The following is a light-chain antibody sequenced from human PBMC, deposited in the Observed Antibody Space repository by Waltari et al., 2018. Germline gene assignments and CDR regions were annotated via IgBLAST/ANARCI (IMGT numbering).Light chain of an antibody. Sequence: CRASQRVSSSYLAWYQQKPGQAPRLLIYGASTRATGIPDRFSGSGSGTDFTLTISRLEPEDFAVYYCQQYGRSLWTFGQGTKVEIK. CDR2: GAS. J-gene: IGKJ1*01. CDR1: QRVSSSY. V-gene: IGKV3-20*01. CDR3: QQYGRSLWT.